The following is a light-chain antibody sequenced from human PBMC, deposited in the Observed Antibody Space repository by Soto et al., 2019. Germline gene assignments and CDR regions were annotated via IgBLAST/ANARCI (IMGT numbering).Light chain of an antibody. CDR1: SRDIGSYNY. V-gene: IGLV2-14*01. J-gene: IGLJ2*01. CDR3: NSFASSTSLI. CDR2: EVS. Sequence: QSALTQPASVSGSLGQSINISCTGTSRDIGSYNYVSWYQQHPGKAPKLIIYEVSYRPSGVSNRFSASKSANTASLTLSWLQAEDEADYYCNSFASSTSLIFGGGTKLTVL.